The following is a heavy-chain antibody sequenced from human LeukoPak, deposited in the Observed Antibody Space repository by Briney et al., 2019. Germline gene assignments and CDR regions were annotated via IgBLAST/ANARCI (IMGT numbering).Heavy chain of an antibody. V-gene: IGHV3-64D*09. CDR2: ISSNGGST. D-gene: IGHD2-21*02. Sequence: TGGSLRLSFSASGDTLSSSAMHWVRQAPGKGLEYVSAISSNGGSTYYADSVKGRFTISRDNSKNTLYLQMSSLRAEDTAVYYCVKYLGLVLTARFFHYWRQGTLVTVSS. CDR1: GDTLSSSA. J-gene: IGHJ4*02. CDR3: VKYLGLVLTARFFHY.